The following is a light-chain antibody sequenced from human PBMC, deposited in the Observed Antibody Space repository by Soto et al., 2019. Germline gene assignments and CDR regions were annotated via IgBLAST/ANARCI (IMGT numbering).Light chain of an antibody. CDR1: SGHSSYI. CDR2: LEGSGSY. J-gene: IGLJ1*01. Sequence: QSVLTQSSSASASLGSSVKLTCTLSSGHSSYIIAWHQQQPGKAPRYLMKLEGSGSYNKGSGVPDRFSGSSSGADRYLTISNLQSEDEADYYCQSYDSGVTGSVFGTGTKVTVL. CDR3: QSYDSGVTGSV. V-gene: IGLV4-60*03.